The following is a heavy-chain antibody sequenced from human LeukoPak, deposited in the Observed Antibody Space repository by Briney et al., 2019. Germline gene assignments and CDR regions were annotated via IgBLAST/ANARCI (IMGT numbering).Heavy chain of an antibody. CDR3: ARGTPVRRGWLQADYMDV. Sequence: GGSLRLSCAASGFNVSSNYMSWVRQPPGKGLEWGAVIYSGGSTYYADSVKGRFTISRDNSKNTLYLQMNSLRAEDTAVYYCARGTPVRRGWLQADYMDVWGKGTTVTVSS. CDR2: IYSGGST. CDR1: GFNVSSNY. J-gene: IGHJ6*03. V-gene: IGHV3-53*01. D-gene: IGHD5-24*01.